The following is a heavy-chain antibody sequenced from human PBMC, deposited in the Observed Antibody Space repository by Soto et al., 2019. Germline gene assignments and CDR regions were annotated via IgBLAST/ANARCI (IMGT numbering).Heavy chain of an antibody. V-gene: IGHV3-74*01. Sequence: EVQLVESGGGLVQPGGSLRLSCAASGFTFSSYWMHWVRQAPGKGLVWVSRINSDGSSTSYADSVKGRFTISGDNAKNTLYLQMNSLSAEDTAVYYCAVAVAGPTAIGYWGQGTLVTVSS. D-gene: IGHD6-19*01. J-gene: IGHJ4*02. CDR1: GFTFSSYW. CDR3: AVAVAGPTAIGY. CDR2: INSDGSST.